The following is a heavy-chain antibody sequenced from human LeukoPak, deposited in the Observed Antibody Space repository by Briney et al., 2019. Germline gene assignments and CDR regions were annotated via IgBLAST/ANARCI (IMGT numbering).Heavy chain of an antibody. CDR1: GFTFSSYA. V-gene: IGHV3-23*01. Sequence: GGSLRLSCAASGFTFSSYAMTWVRQAPGKGLEWVSTISGSGGSTYYADSVKGRFTISRDNSKNTLYLQMNSLRADDTAVYYCAKGGYDILTGYHYGMDVWGKGTTVTVSS. J-gene: IGHJ6*04. CDR2: ISGSGGST. CDR3: AKGGYDILTGYHYGMDV. D-gene: IGHD3-9*01.